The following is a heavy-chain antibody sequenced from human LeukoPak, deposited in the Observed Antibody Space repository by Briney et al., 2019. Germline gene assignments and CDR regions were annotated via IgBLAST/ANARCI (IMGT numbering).Heavy chain of an antibody. V-gene: IGHV3-23*01. CDR2: TTQSGESS. CDR3: ARESGGDWGYFDD. Sequence: GGSLRLSCVASGFTFGHKAMSWVRQAPGMGLEWVTSTTQSGESSGYAHSVRGRFPISRDNSKHTLFLQMDSLRVEDTAIYYCARESGGDWGYFDDWGEGTLVAVSS. J-gene: IGHJ4*02. D-gene: IGHD2-21*02. CDR1: GFTFGHKA.